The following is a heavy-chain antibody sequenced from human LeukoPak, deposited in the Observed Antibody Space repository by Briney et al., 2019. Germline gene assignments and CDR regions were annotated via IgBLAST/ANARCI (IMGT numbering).Heavy chain of an antibody. V-gene: IGHV3-9*01. D-gene: IGHD5-12*01. J-gene: IGHJ4*02. CDR2: ISWNSGSI. CDR3: AKDSGGGYDPYFDY. CDR1: GFTFDDYA. Sequence: GGSLRLSCAASGFTFDDYAMHWVRQAPGKGLEWVSGISWNSGSIGYADSVKGRFTISRDNAKNSLYLQMNSLRAEDTALYYCAKDSGGGYDPYFDYWGQGTLVTVSS.